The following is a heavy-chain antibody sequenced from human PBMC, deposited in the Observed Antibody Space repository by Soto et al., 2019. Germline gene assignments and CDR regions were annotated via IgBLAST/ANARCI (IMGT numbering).Heavy chain of an antibody. V-gene: IGHV3-21*01. CDR1: FTFSLYS. CDR2: ISSGAAYI. Sequence: EVQVVESGGGLVKPGGSLTLSCNFTFSLYSMNWVRQAPGKGLEWVASISSGAAYIKSADSVQGRFTISRDNAKSSVSLQMSSLRVEDTAVYFCTRDEGGSYDSWFHPWGQGTQVTVSA. CDR3: TRDEGGSYDSWFHP. J-gene: IGHJ5*02. D-gene: IGHD1-26*01.